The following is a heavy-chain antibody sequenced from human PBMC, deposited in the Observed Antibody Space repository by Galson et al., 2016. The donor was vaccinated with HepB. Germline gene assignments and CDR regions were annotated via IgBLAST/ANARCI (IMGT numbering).Heavy chain of an antibody. J-gene: IGHJ2*01. CDR1: GYTFTYYY. CDR3: ARVSSGTYFRYWYFDL. Sequence: SVKVSCKASGYTFTYYYMYWVRQAAGQGLEWMAWMNPNSGNTGYAQKFQGRVTLTRDTSISTAYMELTSLTSEDTAVYYCARVSSGTYFRYWYFDLWGRGTLVTVSS. D-gene: IGHD1-26*01. V-gene: IGHV1-8*02. CDR2: MNPNSGNT.